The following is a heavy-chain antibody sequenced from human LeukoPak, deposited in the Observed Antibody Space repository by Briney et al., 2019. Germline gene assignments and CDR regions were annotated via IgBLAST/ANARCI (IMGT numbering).Heavy chain of an antibody. CDR2: IYYSGST. CDR3: ARGTMVRGVIPPDDY. J-gene: IGHJ4*02. CDR1: GGSISSSSYY. V-gene: IGHV4-39*07. Sequence: SETLSLTCTVSGGSISSSSYYWGWIRQPPGKGLEWIGSIYYSGSTYYNPSLKSRVTISVDTSKNQFSLKLSSVTAADTAVYYCARGTMVRGVIPPDDYWGQGTLVTVSS. D-gene: IGHD3-10*01.